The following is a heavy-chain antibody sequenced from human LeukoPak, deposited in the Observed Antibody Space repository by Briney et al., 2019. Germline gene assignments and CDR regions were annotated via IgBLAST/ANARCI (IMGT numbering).Heavy chain of an antibody. V-gene: IGHV3-30*18. Sequence: GGSLRLSCAASGFTFSSYGMHWVRQAPGKGLEWVAVISYDGSNKYYADSVKGRFTISRDNSKNTLYLQMNSLRAEDTAVYYCAKKAVTGGPPYYFDYWGQGTLVTVSS. J-gene: IGHJ4*02. D-gene: IGHD6-19*01. CDR1: GFTFSSYG. CDR2: ISYDGSNK. CDR3: AKKAVTGGPPYYFDY.